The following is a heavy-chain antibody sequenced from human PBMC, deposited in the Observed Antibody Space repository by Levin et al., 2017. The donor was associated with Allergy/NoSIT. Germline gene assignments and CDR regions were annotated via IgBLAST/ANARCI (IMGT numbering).Heavy chain of an antibody. Sequence: GESLKISCAASGFTFSSYGMTWVRQAPGKGLEWVSAISGSGDSTYYADSVKGRFTISRDNSKNTLYLQVNSLRAEDTAVYYCANTISVAARLPFDSWGQGTLVTVSS. V-gene: IGHV3-23*01. CDR2: ISGSGDST. CDR3: ANTISVAARLPFDS. D-gene: IGHD6-19*01. CDR1: GFTFSSYG. J-gene: IGHJ4*02.